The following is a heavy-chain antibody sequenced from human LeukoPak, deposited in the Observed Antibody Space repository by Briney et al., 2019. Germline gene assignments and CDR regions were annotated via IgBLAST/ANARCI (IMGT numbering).Heavy chain of an antibody. CDR1: GGSISSYY. J-gene: IGHJ4*02. CDR3: ARGKDYYDTSGYPTFHY. Sequence: PSETLSLTCTVSGGSISSYYWSWIRQPPGKGLEWIGYIYYSGSTNYNPSLKSRVTISVDTSKNQLSLKLTSVLAADTAVYYCARGKDYYDTSGYPTFHYWGQGTLVTVSS. CDR2: IYYSGST. V-gene: IGHV4-59*01. D-gene: IGHD3-22*01.